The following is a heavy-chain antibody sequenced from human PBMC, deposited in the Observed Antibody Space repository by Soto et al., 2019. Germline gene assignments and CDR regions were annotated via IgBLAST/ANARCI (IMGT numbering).Heavy chain of an antibody. CDR3: ARGGGDDILTGDPYYYGMDV. Sequence: PSETLSLTCTVSGGSISSGDYYWSWIRQPPGKGLEWIGYIYYSGSTYYNPSLKSRVTISVDTSKNQFSLKLSSVTAADTAVYYCARGGGDDILTGDPYYYGMDVWGQGTTVTVS. D-gene: IGHD3-9*01. V-gene: IGHV4-30-4*01. CDR2: IYYSGST. J-gene: IGHJ6*02. CDR1: GGSISSGDYY.